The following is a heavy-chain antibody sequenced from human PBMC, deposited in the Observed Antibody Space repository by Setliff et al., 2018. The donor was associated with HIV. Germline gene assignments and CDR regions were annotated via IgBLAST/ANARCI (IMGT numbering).Heavy chain of an antibody. V-gene: IGHV1-24*01. CDR2: FDPEDGDT. CDR1: GYTLSELT. Sequence: ASVKVSCKVSGYTLSELTMHWVRQAPGKGLEWMGRFDPEDGDTLYAQRLQGRVTMTEDSSTDTAYMELSSLTSDDTAVYYCATDRTQTGINMVRGRIVDPARYPLDYWGQGTLVTAPQ. CDR3: ATDRTQTGINMVRGRIVDPARYPLDY. J-gene: IGHJ4*02. D-gene: IGHD3-10*01.